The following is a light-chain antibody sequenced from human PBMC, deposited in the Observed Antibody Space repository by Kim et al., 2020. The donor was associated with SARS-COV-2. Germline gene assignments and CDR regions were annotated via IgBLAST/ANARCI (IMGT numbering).Light chain of an antibody. V-gene: IGKV3-11*01. Sequence: EIVLTQSPATLSLSPGERATLSCRASQSVSSYLAWYQQKPGQAPRLLIYDASNRATGIPARFSGSGSGTDFTLTISGLGPEDFAVYYWQQRSNWPITIGQGTRREIK. CDR1: QSVSSY. CDR3: QQRSNWPIT. J-gene: IGKJ5*01. CDR2: DAS.